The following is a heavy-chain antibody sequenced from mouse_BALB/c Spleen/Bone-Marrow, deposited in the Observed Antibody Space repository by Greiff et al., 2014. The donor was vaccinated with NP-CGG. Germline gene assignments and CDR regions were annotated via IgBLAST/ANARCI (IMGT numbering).Heavy chain of an antibody. D-gene: IGHD2-3*01. CDR2: IWAGGST. CDR1: GFSLTSYG. V-gene: IGHV2-9*02. Sequence: QVQLKESGPGLVAPSQSLSITCTVSGFSLTSYGVHWVRQPPGKGLEWLGVIWAGGSTNYNSALMSRLSISKDNSKSQVFLKMNSLQTDDAAMYYCTRVYLWYFDVWGAGTTVTVSS. J-gene: IGHJ1*01. CDR3: TRVYLWYFDV.